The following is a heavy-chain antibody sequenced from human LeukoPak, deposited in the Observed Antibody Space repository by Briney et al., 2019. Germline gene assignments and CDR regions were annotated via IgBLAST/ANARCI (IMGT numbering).Heavy chain of an antibody. J-gene: IGHJ4*02. CDR3: ARPAAGDLSPFDH. Sequence: MPSETLSLTCAVYGGSFSGYYWGWIRQPPGKGLEWIGSVHYSGSTHFNPSLKSRLSISVDTSKNQFSLKLNSVTAADTAVYYCARPAAGDLSPFDHWGQGTLVPVSS. D-gene: IGHD7-27*01. CDR1: GGSFSGYY. CDR2: VHYSGST. V-gene: IGHV4-34*01.